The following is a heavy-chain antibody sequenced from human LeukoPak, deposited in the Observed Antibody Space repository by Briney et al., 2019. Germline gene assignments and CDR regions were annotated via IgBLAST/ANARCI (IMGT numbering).Heavy chain of an antibody. Sequence: GGSLRLSCAASGFIFDDYGMSWVRQAPRKGLEWVSGINWNGGSKGYADSVKGRFTISRDNAKNSLYLQMNSLRAEDTALYYCAGDVLRFCSSTSCYASWSYWGQGTLVTVSS. J-gene: IGHJ4*02. V-gene: IGHV3-20*04. CDR2: INWNGGSK. CDR1: GFIFDDYG. CDR3: AGDVLRFCSSTSCYASWSY. D-gene: IGHD2-2*01.